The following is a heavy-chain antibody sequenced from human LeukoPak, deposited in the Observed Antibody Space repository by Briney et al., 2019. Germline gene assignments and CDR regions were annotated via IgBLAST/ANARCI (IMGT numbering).Heavy chain of an antibody. V-gene: IGHV3-7*01. CDR2: IKQDGSDK. Sequence: PGGSLRLSCAASGFTFSKFWMTWVRQAPGKGLEWVATIKQDGSDKYSADSVRGRLSISRDNANNPLYLHMNGLGVEDTAVYFCARAWSYLTLDYWGQGALVTVSS. CDR1: GFTFSKFW. J-gene: IGHJ4*02. CDR3: ARAWSYLTLDY. D-gene: IGHD1-26*01.